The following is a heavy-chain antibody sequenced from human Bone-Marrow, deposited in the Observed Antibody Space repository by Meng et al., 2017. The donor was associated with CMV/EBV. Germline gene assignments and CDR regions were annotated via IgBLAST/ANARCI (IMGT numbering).Heavy chain of an antibody. Sequence: GSLRLSCAASGFTFSSYAMSWIRQPPGKGLEWIGYIYYSGSTNYNPSLKSRVTISVDTSKNQFSLKLSSVTAADTAVYYCARLKWEPSTYYFDYWGQGTLVTVSS. CDR2: IYYSGST. V-gene: IGHV4-59*01. J-gene: IGHJ4*02. CDR1: GFTFSSYA. CDR3: ARLKWEPSTYYFDY. D-gene: IGHD1-26*01.